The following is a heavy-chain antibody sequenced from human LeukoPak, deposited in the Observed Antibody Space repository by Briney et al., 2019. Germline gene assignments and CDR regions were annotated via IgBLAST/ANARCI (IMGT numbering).Heavy chain of an antibody. V-gene: IGHV4-34*01. Sequence: SETLSLTCAVYGGSFSGYYWSWIRQPPGKGLEWIGKINHSGSTNYNPSLKSRVTISVETSKNQFSLKRSSVTDADTAVYYCARGRSSGWPPISVRGYFDYWGQGTLVTVSS. D-gene: IGHD6-19*01. CDR2: INHSGST. J-gene: IGHJ4*02. CDR1: GGSFSGYY. CDR3: ARGRSSGWPPISVRGYFDY.